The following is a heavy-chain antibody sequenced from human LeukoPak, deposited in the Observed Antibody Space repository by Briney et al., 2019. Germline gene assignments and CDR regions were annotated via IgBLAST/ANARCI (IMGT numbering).Heavy chain of an antibody. Sequence: PSETLSLTCTVSGGSISSYYWSWIRQPPGKKLEWIGYISYSGSTNYNPSLKSRVTISVDTSKNQFSLKLSSVTAADTAVYYCARDRGTWNDDGFDYWGQGTLATVSS. CDR2: ISYSGST. J-gene: IGHJ4*02. D-gene: IGHD1-1*01. CDR3: ARDRGTWNDDGFDY. CDR1: GGSISSYY. V-gene: IGHV4-59*12.